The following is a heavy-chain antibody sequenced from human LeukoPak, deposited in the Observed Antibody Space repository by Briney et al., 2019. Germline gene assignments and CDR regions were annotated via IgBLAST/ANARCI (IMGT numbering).Heavy chain of an antibody. CDR3: ARGIVVAGSVDY. V-gene: IGHV3-66*01. CDR2: IYSGGRT. CDR1: GFTVSSNY. Sequence: PAGSLRLSCIASGFTVSSNYMSWVRQAPGKGLEWVSVIYSGGRTYYADSVKGRFTISRDNSKNSLYLQMNSLRVEDTAVYYCARGIVVAGSVDYWGQGTLVTVSS. J-gene: IGHJ4*02. D-gene: IGHD6-19*01.